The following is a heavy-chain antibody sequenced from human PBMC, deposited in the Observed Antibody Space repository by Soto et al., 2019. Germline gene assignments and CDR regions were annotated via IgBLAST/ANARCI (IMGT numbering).Heavy chain of an antibody. CDR1: GDSVSSNIAG. D-gene: IGHD1-26*01. CDR2: TYYESKWYY. CDR3: ARGSWDHVSGNYYLNA. J-gene: IGHJ6*03. Sequence: SEALSLTRDIPGDSVSSNIAGWDSVRQTPSRGLEWLGRTYYESKWYYTYAASVKSRITVSPYTSNNQFSLQVSSVTPGHTAGYYCARGSWDHVSGNYYLNAWDKGT. V-gene: IGHV6-1*01.